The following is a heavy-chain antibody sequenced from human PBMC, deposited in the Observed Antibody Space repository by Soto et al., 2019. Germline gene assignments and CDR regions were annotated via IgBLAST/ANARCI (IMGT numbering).Heavy chain of an antibody. Sequence: EVQLVESGGGLVQPGGSLRLSCAASGFTFSSYWMHWVRQARGKGLVWVSRINSDGSSTSYADSVKGRFTISRDNAKNTLYLQMNSLRAEDTAVYYCVLLESSSSLRSNGWFDPWGQGTLVTVSS. CDR1: GFTFSSYW. CDR2: INSDGSST. J-gene: IGHJ5*02. CDR3: VLLESSSSLRSNGWFDP. D-gene: IGHD6-6*01. V-gene: IGHV3-74*01.